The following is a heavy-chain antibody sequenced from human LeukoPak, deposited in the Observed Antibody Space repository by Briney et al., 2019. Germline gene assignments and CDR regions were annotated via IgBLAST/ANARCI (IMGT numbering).Heavy chain of an antibody. CDR2: ISKDGSDE. Sequence: GGSLRLSCAASGCTCSGYWRNWVRQAPGKGLEWVAIISKDGSDENYADSVKGRFTIFRDNAKNSLYLQMNSLRVEDTAVYYCARDIDYFALDYWGQGALVTVSS. J-gene: IGHJ4*02. D-gene: IGHD2/OR15-2a*01. V-gene: IGHV3-7*01. CDR1: GCTCSGYW. CDR3: ARDIDYFALDY.